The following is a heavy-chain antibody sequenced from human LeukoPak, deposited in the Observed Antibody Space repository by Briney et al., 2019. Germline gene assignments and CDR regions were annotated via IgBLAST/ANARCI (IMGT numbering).Heavy chain of an antibody. CDR3: AKRITYDPGSYAADDN. D-gene: IGHD3-10*01. J-gene: IGHJ4*02. V-gene: IGHV1-2*02. CDR2: INPNSGGT. Sequence: ASVKVSCKASGYTFTGYYMHWVRQAPGQGLEWMGWINPNSGGTNYAQKFQGRVTMTRDTSISTAYMELSRLRSDDTAVYYCAKRITYDPGSYAADDNWGQGTLVTVSS. CDR1: GYTFTGYY.